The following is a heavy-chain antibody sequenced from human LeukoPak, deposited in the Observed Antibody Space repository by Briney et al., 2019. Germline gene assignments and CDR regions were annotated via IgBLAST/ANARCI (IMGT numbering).Heavy chain of an antibody. Sequence: ASVKVSCKASGYTFTSYDINWVRQAPGQGLEWMGWMNPNSGNTGYAQKFQGRVTMTRNTSISTAYMELSSLRSEDTAVYYCASVVVVPALADDAFDIWGQGTMVTVSS. CDR1: GYTFTSYD. J-gene: IGHJ3*02. CDR3: ASVVVVPALADDAFDI. D-gene: IGHD2-2*01. V-gene: IGHV1-8*01. CDR2: MNPNSGNT.